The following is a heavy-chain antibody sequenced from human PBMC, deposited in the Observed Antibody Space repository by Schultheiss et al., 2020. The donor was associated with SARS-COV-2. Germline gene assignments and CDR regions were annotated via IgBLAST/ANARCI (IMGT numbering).Heavy chain of an antibody. CDR2: IYYSGRT. CDR1: GGSISSGSYY. Sequence: SETLSLTCTVSGGSISSGSYYWSWIRQPPGKGLEWIGYIYYSGRTNYNPSLKSRVTMSVDTSKNQFSLKLSSVTAADTAVYYCSRRGWNFFFDFWGQGTLVTVSS. J-gene: IGHJ4*02. V-gene: IGHV4-61*01. CDR3: SRRGWNFFFDF. D-gene: IGHD1-7*01.